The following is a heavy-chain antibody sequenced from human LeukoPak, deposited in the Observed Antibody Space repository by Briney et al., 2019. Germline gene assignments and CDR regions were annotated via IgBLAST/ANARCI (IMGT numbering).Heavy chain of an antibody. CDR3: ARDGDSSGSTFDY. Sequence: SETLSLTCTVSGGSISSYYWSWIRQPPGKGLEWIGYIYYSGSTNYNPSLKSRVTISVDTSKNRFSLKLSSVTAADTAVYYCARDGDSSGSTFDYWGQGTLVTVSS. CDR2: IYYSGST. J-gene: IGHJ4*02. CDR1: GGSISSYY. D-gene: IGHD3-22*01. V-gene: IGHV4-59*01.